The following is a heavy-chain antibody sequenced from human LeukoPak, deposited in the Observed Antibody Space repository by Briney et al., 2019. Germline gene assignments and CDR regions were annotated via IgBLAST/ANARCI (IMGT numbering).Heavy chain of an antibody. V-gene: IGHV3-53*01. Sequence: GGSLRLSCAASGFTVSSNYMSWVRQAPGKGLEWVSVIYSGGRTYYADSVKGRFTISRDNSNDMLYLQMNRLRAEDTAVYYCTKAGCTSTICYANCWGQGTLVTVSS. CDR3: TKAGCTSTICYANC. CDR2: IYSGGRT. J-gene: IGHJ4*02. CDR1: GFTVSSNY. D-gene: IGHD2-2*01.